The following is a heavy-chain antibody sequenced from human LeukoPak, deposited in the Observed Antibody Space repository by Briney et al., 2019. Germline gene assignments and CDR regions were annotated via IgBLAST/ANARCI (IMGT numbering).Heavy chain of an antibody. CDR1: GGSISSYY. J-gene: IGHJ6*03. V-gene: IGHV4-59*08. CDR3: ARQGAIIRGRIYYYYYMDV. D-gene: IGHD3-10*01. CDR2: IYYSGST. Sequence: SETLSLTCTVSGGSISSYYWSWIRQPPGKGLEWIGYIYYSGSTNYNPSLKSRVTISVDTSKNQFSLKLSSVTAADTAVYYCARQGAIIRGRIYYYYYMDVWGKGTTVTISS.